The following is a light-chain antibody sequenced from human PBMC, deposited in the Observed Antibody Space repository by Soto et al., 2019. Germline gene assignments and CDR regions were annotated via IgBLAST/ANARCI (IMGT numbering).Light chain of an antibody. CDR2: GAS. CDR3: QQYNSYSPT. CDR1: QSVSSN. Sequence: EMVMTQSPATLSVSPGERATLSCRASQSVSSNLAWYQQKPGQAPRLLIYGASTRATGLPARFSGSGSGTEFTLTISSLQPDDFATYYCQQYNSYSPTFGQGTKVDI. J-gene: IGKJ1*01. V-gene: IGKV3-15*01.